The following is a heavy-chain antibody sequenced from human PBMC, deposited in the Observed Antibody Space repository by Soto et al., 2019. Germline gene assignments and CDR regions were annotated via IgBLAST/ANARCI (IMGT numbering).Heavy chain of an antibody. V-gene: IGHV4-34*01. J-gene: IGHJ5*02. CDR1: CGAFSGYY. CDR2: INHSGST. D-gene: IGHD3-16*01. Sequence: LGTPSPPLAVFCGAFSGYYLSWIRQPPGKGLEWIGEINHSGSTNYNPSLKSRVTISVDTSKNQFSLKLSSVTAADTAVYYCARSSTQFGFDPWGQGTLVTVSS. CDR3: ARSSTQFGFDP.